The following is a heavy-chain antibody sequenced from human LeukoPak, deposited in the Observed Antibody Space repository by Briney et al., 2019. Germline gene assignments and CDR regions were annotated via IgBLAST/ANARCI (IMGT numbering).Heavy chain of an antibody. D-gene: IGHD2-2*01. CDR2: TIPIFGTA. Sequence: SVKVSCKASGGTFSSYAISWVRQAPGQGLEWMGGTIPIFGTANYAQKFQGRVTITTDESTSTAYMELSSLRSEDTAVYYCARGQVVPAAIGLMGAFDIWGQGTMVTVSS. J-gene: IGHJ3*02. V-gene: IGHV1-69*05. CDR1: GGTFSSYA. CDR3: ARGQVVPAAIGLMGAFDI.